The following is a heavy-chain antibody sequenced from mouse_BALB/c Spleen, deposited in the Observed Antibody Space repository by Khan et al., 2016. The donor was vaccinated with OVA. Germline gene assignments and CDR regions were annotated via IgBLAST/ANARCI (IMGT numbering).Heavy chain of an antibody. J-gene: IGHJ4*01. Sequence: QIQLVQSGPELKKPGVSVKISCKASGYTFTTYGMHWVKQAPGKGLKWMGWINTYTGEPTYVDDFKGRFAFSPETSASTAYLQINNLKNEDTATYFYAGVGYSGTMDYWGQGTSVTGSS. CDR1: GYTFTTYG. CDR3: AGVGYSGTMDY. CDR2: INTYTGEP. V-gene: IGHV9-3-1*01. D-gene: IGHD2-14*01.